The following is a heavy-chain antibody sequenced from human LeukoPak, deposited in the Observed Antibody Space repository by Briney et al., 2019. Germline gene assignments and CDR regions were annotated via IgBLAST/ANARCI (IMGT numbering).Heavy chain of an antibody. V-gene: IGHV1-24*01. CDR1: GYTLTELF. Sequence: ASVKVSCKVSGYTLTELFMHWVRQAPGKGREWMGGFDPEDRETIYAQKFQGRVTMTEDTSTDTAYMELSSLRSEDTAVYYCATFARSLTYYYDSSGYYPFDYWGQGTLVTVSS. J-gene: IGHJ4*02. CDR2: FDPEDRET. CDR3: ATFARSLTYYYDSSGYYPFDY. D-gene: IGHD3-22*01.